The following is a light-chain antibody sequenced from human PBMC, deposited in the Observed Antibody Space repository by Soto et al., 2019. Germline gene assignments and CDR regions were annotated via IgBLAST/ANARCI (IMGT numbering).Light chain of an antibody. V-gene: IGKV1-39*01. CDR3: QPSYSTPRT. CDR2: PAS. J-gene: IGKJ1*01. CDR1: QSISNY. Sequence: DIQMTQSPSSLSASVGDRVTITCRASQSISNYLNWYQQKPGKAPKLLIYPASNLQSGVPSRFSASRSGTDFTLTNSSLQPEECATYYCQPSYSTPRTFGQGTKVEIK.